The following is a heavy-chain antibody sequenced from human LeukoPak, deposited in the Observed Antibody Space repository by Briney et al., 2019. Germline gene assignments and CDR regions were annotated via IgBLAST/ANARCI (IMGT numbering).Heavy chain of an antibody. Sequence: GGSLRLSCAASGFTFDDYDMSWVRQAPGKGLEWVSGINWNGGSTGYADSVKGRFTISRDNARNSLYLQMNSLRAEDTALYYCARTAMAGIGDGFDIWGQGTMVTVSS. J-gene: IGHJ3*02. D-gene: IGHD5-18*01. V-gene: IGHV3-20*04. CDR2: INWNGGST. CDR3: ARTAMAGIGDGFDI. CDR1: GFTFDDYD.